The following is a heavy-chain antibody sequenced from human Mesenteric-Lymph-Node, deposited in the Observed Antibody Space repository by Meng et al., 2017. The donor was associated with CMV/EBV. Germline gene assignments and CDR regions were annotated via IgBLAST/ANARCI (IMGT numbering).Heavy chain of an antibody. V-gene: IGHV4-39*01. Sequence: GSLRLSCTVSGGSIRSSSYYWGWIRQPPGKGLEWIGNIFYSGRTYYNPSLKSRVTISVDTSKNQLSLRLSSVTAADTAVYYCARHLVSSSGWPLDYWGQGTLVTVSS. CDR1: GGSIRSSSYY. CDR2: IFYSGRT. D-gene: IGHD6-25*01. J-gene: IGHJ4*02. CDR3: ARHLVSSSGWPLDY.